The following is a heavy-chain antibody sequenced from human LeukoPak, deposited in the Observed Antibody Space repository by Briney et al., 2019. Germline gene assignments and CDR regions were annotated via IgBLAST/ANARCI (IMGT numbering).Heavy chain of an antibody. CDR3: ARARQGLNDFDY. CDR1: GGTFSSYA. Sequence: ASVKVSCKASGGTFSSYAISWVRQAPGQGLEWMGGIIPIFGTANYAQKFQGRVTITTDESTGTAYMELSSLRSEDTAVYYCARARQGLNDFDYWGQGTLVTVSS. V-gene: IGHV1-69*05. J-gene: IGHJ4*02. CDR2: IIPIFGTA.